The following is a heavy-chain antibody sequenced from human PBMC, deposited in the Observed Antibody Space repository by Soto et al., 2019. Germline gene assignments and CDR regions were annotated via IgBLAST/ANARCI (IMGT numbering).Heavy chain of an antibody. CDR2: MNPNSGNT. CDR3: ARDRDYYDSSGYYRPSNWFDP. D-gene: IGHD3-22*01. V-gene: IGHV1-8*01. J-gene: IGHJ5*02. Sequence: ASVKVSCKASGYTFTSYDINWVRQATGQGFEYLGWMNPNSGNTGYVKKFQGRVTMTTDTSTSTAYMELRSLRSDDTAVYYCARDRDYYDSSGYYRPSNWFDPWGQGTLVTVSS. CDR1: GYTFTSYD.